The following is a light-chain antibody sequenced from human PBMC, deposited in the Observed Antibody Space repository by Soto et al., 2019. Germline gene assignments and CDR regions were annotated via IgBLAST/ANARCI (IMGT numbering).Light chain of an antibody. V-gene: IGLV2-11*01. CDR3: SSYIPSNVDWV. Sequence: QSALTQPRSVSGSPGQSVTISCTGTYSDIGSYNDVSWYQHHPAKAPRLMIFDVSQRPSGVSNRFSGSKSGNTASLTVSGLQAEDEADYYCSSYIPSNVDWVFGGGTKVTVL. J-gene: IGLJ3*02. CDR1: YSDIGSYND. CDR2: DVS.